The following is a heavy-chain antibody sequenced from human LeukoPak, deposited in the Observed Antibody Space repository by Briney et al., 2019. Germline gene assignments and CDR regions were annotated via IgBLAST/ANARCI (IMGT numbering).Heavy chain of an antibody. Sequence: GGSLRLSCAASGFTFDDYAMHWVRQAPGKGLEWVSGISWNSGSIGYADSVKGRCTISRGNAKNSLYLQMNSLRAEDTALYYCAKDQGYCSSTSCYTFDYWGQGTLVTVSS. J-gene: IGHJ4*02. CDR3: AKDQGYCSSTSCYTFDY. D-gene: IGHD2-2*02. CDR2: ISWNSGSI. CDR1: GFTFDDYA. V-gene: IGHV3-9*01.